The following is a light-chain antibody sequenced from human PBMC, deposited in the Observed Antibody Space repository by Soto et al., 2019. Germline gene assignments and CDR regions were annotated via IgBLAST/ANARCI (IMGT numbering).Light chain of an antibody. J-gene: IGLJ3*02. Sequence: QSVLTQSPSASASLGASVKLTCTLSSRHSSYTIAWHQQQPQKGPRYLMTLNSDGSHSKGDVIPDRFSGSSSGAERYLSISSLQAEDEADYYCQNWGTGIEVFGGGTKLTVL. V-gene: IGLV4-69*01. CDR1: SRHSSYT. CDR2: LNSDGSH. CDR3: QNWGTGIEV.